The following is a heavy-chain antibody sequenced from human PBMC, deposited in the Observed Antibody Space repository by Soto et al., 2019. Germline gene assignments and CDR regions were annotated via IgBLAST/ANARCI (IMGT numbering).Heavy chain of an antibody. V-gene: IGHV3-9*01. D-gene: IGHD6-19*01. J-gene: IGHJ5*01. CDR3: AKDMGPDPYSSGRFNF. Sequence: EVQLVESGGGLVQPGRSLRLSCTASGFTFIDYAMHWVRQTPGKGLEWVSGISWNGGIIGYVGSVKGRFSISRDNAKNSLYLQMSSLRAEDTALYYCAKDMGPDPYSSGRFNFWGQGTLVTVSS. CDR1: GFTFIDYA. CDR2: ISWNGGII.